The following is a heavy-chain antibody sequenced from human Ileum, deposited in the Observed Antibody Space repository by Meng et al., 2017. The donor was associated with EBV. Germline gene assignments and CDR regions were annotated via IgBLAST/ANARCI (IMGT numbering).Heavy chain of an antibody. D-gene: IGHD6-19*01. CDR2: IYNSGST. J-gene: IGHJ4*02. CDR1: GGSVRRCWKF. Sequence: QGSRTGPVKPSATLLLTCSCSGGSVRRCWKFQSVNPPPPREGLEWIGYIYNSGSTNYNPSLKSRVTISVDTSKNQFSLKLSSVTAADTAVYYCARDGYSSGSDWGQGTLVTVSS. CDR3: ARDGYSSGSD. V-gene: IGHV4-61*01.